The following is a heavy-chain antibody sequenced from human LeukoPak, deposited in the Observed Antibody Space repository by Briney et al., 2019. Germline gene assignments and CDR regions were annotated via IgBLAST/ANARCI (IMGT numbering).Heavy chain of an antibody. J-gene: IGHJ3*02. CDR1: GYTFTGYG. CDR3: TTTIDDAFDI. V-gene: IGHV1-18*01. Sequence: ASVKVSCKASGYTFTGYGISWVRQAPGQGLEWMGWISAYNGNTNYAQKLQGRVTMTTDTSTSTAYMELRSLRSDDTAVYYCTTTIDDAFDIWGQGTMVTVSS. CDR2: ISAYNGNT. D-gene: IGHD5-24*01.